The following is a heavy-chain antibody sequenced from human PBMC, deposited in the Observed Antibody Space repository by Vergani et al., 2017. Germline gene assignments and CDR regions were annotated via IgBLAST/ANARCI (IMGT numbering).Heavy chain of an antibody. CDR1: GGSISSYY. D-gene: IGHD2-2*01. CDR3: ARHPYCSSTSCYGGWFDP. J-gene: IGHJ5*02. Sequence: QVQLQESGPGLVKPSQTLSLTCTVSGGSISSYYWSWIRQPPGKGLEWIGYIYYSGSTNYNPSLKSRVTISVDTSKNQFSLKLSSVTAADTAVYYCARHPYCSSTSCYGGWFDPWGQGTLVTVSS. CDR2: IYYSGST. V-gene: IGHV4-59*08.